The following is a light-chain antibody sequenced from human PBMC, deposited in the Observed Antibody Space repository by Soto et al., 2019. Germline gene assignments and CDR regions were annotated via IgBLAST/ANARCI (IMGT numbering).Light chain of an antibody. V-gene: IGKV3-11*01. J-gene: IGKJ1*01. CDR1: QSVSRY. CDR3: QQRSSWPRT. Sequence: DIVFTQSPATLSLSPGERATLSCRASQSVSRYLAWYQQKPGQAPRLLIYDASNRATGIPARFSGSGSGTDFTLTISSLEPEDFAVYYCQQRSSWPRTFGQGTKV. CDR2: DAS.